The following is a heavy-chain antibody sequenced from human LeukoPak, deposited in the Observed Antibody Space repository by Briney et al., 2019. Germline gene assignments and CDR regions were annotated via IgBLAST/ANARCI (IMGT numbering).Heavy chain of an antibody. J-gene: IGHJ5*02. CDR3: ARDLRNNWFDP. CDR1: GFTFSSYA. Sequence: YPGGSLRLSCAASGFTFSSYAMSWVRQAPGKGLEWVSAISGSGGSTYYADSVKGRFTISRDNAKNSLYLQMNSLRAEDTAVYYCARDLRNNWFDPWGQGTLVTVSS. CDR2: ISGSGGST. V-gene: IGHV3-23*01.